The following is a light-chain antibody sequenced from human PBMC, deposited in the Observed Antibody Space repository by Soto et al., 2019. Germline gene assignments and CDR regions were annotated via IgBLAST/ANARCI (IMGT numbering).Light chain of an antibody. Sequence: MTQSPSSVSASVGDRIIITCRASQSIAYWLAWYQQKPGKAPKVLIYKASSLESGVPSRFSGGRSGTEFTLTISSLQPDDFATYYCQQYNSYPYSFGQGTKLEIK. V-gene: IGKV1-5*03. CDR3: QQYNSYPYS. J-gene: IGKJ2*03. CDR2: KAS. CDR1: QSIAYW.